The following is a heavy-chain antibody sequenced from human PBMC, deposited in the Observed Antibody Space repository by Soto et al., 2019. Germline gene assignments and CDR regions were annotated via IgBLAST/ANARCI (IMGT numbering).Heavy chain of an antibody. CDR3: ARGKRPGRYSSGWYDYFDY. D-gene: IGHD6-19*01. Sequence: VSCKASGYTFTSYAMHWVRQAPGQRLEWMGWINAGNGNTKYSQKFQGRVTITRDTSASTAYMELSSLRSEDTAVYYCARGKRPGRYSSGWYDYFDYWGQGTLVTVSS. J-gene: IGHJ4*02. CDR1: GYTFTSYA. CDR2: INAGNGNT. V-gene: IGHV1-3*01.